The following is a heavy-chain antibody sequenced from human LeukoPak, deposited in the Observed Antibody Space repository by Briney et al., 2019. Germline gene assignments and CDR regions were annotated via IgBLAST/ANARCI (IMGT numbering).Heavy chain of an antibody. D-gene: IGHD6-6*01. CDR1: GYTFTSYY. CDR3: ARDGSSSSLNWFDP. J-gene: IGHJ5*02. CDR2: INPNSGGT. V-gene: IGHV1-2*02. Sequence: ASVKVSCKASGYTFTSYYMHWVRQAPGQGPEWMGCINPNSGGTNYAQKFQGRVTMTRDTSISTAYMELSRLRSDDTAVYYCARDGSSSSLNWFDPWGQGTLVTVSS.